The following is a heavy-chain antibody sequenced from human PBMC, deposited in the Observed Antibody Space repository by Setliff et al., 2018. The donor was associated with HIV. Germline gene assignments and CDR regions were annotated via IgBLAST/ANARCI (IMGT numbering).Heavy chain of an antibody. CDR1: GGTFSKHV. Sequence: RASVKVSCKTSGGTFSKHVISWVRQAPGQGLEWMGGIIPFLGSADYAQKFKGRVTITADESTGTAYMELTSLKAEDTAVYYCARDIGGWSETETEYFQYWGQGTLVTVSS. CDR3: ARDIGGWSETETEYFQY. J-gene: IGHJ1*01. D-gene: IGHD6-19*01. CDR2: IIPFLGSA. V-gene: IGHV1-69*13.